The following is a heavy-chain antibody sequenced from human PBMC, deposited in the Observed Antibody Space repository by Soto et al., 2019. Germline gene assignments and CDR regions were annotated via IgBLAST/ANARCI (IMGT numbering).Heavy chain of an antibody. CDR2: INHSGST. D-gene: IGHD5-18*01. V-gene: IGHV4-34*01. CDR1: GGSFSGYY. Sequence: PSETLSLTCAVCGGSFSGYYWSWIRQPPGKGLEWIGEINHSGSTNYNPSLKSRVTISVDTSKNQFSLKLSSVTAADTAVYYCARGWGTAYYDYWGQGTLVTVSS. CDR3: ARGWGTAYYDY. J-gene: IGHJ4*02.